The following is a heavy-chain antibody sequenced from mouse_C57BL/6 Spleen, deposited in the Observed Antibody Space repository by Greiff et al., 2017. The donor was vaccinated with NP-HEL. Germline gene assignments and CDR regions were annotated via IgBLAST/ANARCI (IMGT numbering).Heavy chain of an antibody. Sequence: QVQLQQPGAELVKPGASVKLSCKASGYTFTSYWMHWVKQRPGQGLEWIGMIHPNSGSTNYNEKFKSKATLAVAKSSSTAYMQLSSLTSEDSAVYYCARRDGSSYLYAMDYWGQGTSVTVSS. J-gene: IGHJ4*01. V-gene: IGHV1-64*01. D-gene: IGHD1-1*01. CDR1: GYTFTSYW. CDR2: IHPNSGST. CDR3: ARRDGSSYLYAMDY.